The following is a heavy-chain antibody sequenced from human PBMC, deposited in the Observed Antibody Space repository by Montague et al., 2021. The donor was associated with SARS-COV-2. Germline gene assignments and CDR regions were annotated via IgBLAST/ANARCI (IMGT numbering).Heavy chain of an antibody. CDR1: GFTFSSYG. CDR3: ARVLSVWGSYGVDY. Sequence: SLRLSCAASGFTFSSYGMHWVRQAPGKGLEWVAVIWYDGSNKYYAGSVKGRFTISRDNSKNTLYLQMNSLRAEDTAVYYCARVLSVWGSYGVDYWGQGTLVTVSS. CDR2: IWYDGSNK. V-gene: IGHV3-33*01. D-gene: IGHD3-16*01. J-gene: IGHJ4*02.